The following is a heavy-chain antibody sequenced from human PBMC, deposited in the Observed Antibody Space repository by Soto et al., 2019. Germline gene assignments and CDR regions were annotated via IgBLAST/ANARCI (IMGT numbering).Heavy chain of an antibody. V-gene: IGHV3-48*02. CDR1: GFTLSSYN. CDR2: ISGSSDTI. CDR3: ARDHGGSTWFVGIYYYFGVDV. J-gene: IGHJ6*02. Sequence: EVQLVESGGGLVQPGGSLRLSCAASGFTLSSYNMNWVRHAPGKGLEWVSYISGSSDTIYYADSVKGRFTISRDNAKNSLYLQMDSLRDEDTAVYYCARDHGGSTWFVGIYYYFGVDVWGQGTTVTVSS. D-gene: IGHD6-13*01.